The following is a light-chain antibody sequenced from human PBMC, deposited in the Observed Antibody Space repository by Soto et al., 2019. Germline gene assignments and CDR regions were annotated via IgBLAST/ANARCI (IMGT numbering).Light chain of an antibody. CDR1: QSVSSN. J-gene: IGKJ4*01. V-gene: IGKV3-20*01. Sequence: EIVMTQSPATLSVSPGQTATLSCRASQSVSSNLAWYQQKPGQARRLLIYGAYSRATGITDRFSGSGSGTDFTLTISRLEPEDFAVYHCQQYGDSPLTFGGGTKVDIK. CDR3: QQYGDSPLT. CDR2: GAY.